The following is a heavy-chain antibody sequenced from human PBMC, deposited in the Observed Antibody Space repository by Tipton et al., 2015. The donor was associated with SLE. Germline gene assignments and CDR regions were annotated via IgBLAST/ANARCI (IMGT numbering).Heavy chain of an antibody. D-gene: IGHD5/OR15-5a*01. CDR1: GFTFSDYT. CDR2: ISSTSRYI. CDR3: ARDIYDGPVYYYYYYGMDV. V-gene: IGHV3-21*01. Sequence: SLRLSCVASGFTFSDYTMNWVRQAPGKGLEWVSSISSTSRYIYYADSLKGRFTISRDNAKNSLYLQMNSLRAEDTAVYYCARDIYDGPVYYYYYYGMDVWGQGTTVTVSS. J-gene: IGHJ6*02.